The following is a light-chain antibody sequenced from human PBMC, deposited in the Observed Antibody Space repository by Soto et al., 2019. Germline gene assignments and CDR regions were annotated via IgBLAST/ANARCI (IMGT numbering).Light chain of an antibody. Sequence: EIVMTQSPATLSVSPRERATLSCRASQSVSSYLAWYQQKPGQAPRLLIYDTSTRATGVPTRFSGSRSGAEFTLTTNSLQSEDFAVYYCQPYNNWPLTFGGGTKVDIK. J-gene: IGKJ4*01. CDR1: QSVSSY. V-gene: IGKV3-15*01. CDR2: DTS. CDR3: QPYNNWPLT.